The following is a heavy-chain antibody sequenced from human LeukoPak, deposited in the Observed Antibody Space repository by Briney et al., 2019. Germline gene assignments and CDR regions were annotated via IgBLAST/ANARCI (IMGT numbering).Heavy chain of an antibody. CDR3: ARHGPPRAGWGRKYYYMYV. D-gene: IGHD3-16*01. CDR1: GGSISSSSYY. J-gene: IGHJ6*03. CDR2: IYYSGST. V-gene: IGHV4-39*01. Sequence: SETLSLTCTVSGGSISSSSYYRGWVRQPPGTGLEGIGSIYYSGSTYYNPSLKSRVTVSVDTSKNQFSLKLSSVTAADTAVYYCARHGPPRAGWGRKYYYMYVWGKGTTVTISS.